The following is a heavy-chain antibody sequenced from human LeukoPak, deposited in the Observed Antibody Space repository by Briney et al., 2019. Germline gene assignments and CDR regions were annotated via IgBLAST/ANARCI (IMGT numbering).Heavy chain of an antibody. CDR3: ARGGVIWSWGY. D-gene: IGHD3-10*01. V-gene: IGHV4-61*02. CDR2: IYTTGST. J-gene: IGHJ4*02. CDR1: GGSISSSDTYY. Sequence: PSETLSLTCTVSGGSISSSDTYYWSWIRQPAGRRLEWIGRIYTTGSTYSNPSLKSRVTISVDTSRNQFSLRLSSVTAADTAVYYCARGGVIWSWGYWGRGTLVTVSS.